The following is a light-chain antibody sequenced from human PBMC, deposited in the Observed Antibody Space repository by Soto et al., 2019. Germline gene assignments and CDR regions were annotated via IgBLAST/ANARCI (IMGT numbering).Light chain of an antibody. CDR3: SSYTTRSTLV. CDR2: EVI. Sequence: QSALAQPASVSGSPGQSITISCTATRSDVGDYNYVSWYQQHPGKAPKLIIFEVINRPSGVSNRFSGSKSGNTASLIISGLQAEDEADYYCSSYTTRSTLVFGGGTKVTVL. V-gene: IGLV2-14*01. J-gene: IGLJ2*01. CDR1: RSDVGDYNY.